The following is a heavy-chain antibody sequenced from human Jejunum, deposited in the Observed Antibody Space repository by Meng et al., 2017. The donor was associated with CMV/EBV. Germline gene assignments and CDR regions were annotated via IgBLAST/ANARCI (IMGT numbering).Heavy chain of an antibody. V-gene: IGHV4-4*07. CDR1: GGSVNNYY. J-gene: IGHJ4*02. Sequence: QLQASGPGLVNPSETLSLICTVSGGSVNNYYWSWIRQSAGKGLEWIGRFYSSDTYNYHPSLDSRVTMSLDTSKNQFSLNLRSVTAADTASYYCARGPGASTREGFDYWGLGTLVTVSS. CDR3: ARGPGASTREGFDY. CDR2: FYSSDTY. D-gene: IGHD1-26*01.